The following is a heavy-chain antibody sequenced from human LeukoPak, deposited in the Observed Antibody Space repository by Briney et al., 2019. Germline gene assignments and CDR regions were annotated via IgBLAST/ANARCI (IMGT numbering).Heavy chain of an antibody. CDR3: ARATWIQLWLIDY. J-gene: IGHJ4*02. Sequence: SETLSLTCAVYGGSFSGYYWSWIRQPPGKGLEWIGEINHSGSTNYNPSLKSRVTISVDTSKNQFSLKLSSVTAADTAVYYCARATWIQLWLIDYRGQGTLVTVSS. D-gene: IGHD5-18*01. CDR2: INHSGST. V-gene: IGHV4-34*01. CDR1: GGSFSGYY.